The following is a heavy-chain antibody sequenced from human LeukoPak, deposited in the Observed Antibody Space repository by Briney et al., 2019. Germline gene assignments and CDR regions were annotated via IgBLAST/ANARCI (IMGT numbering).Heavy chain of an antibody. CDR3: AKDQEGIAVAGVYYYYGMDV. Sequence: PGGSLRLSCAASGFTFSSYGMHWVSQAPGKGLEWVAVISYDGSNKYYADSVKGRFTISRDNSKNTLYLQMNSLRAEDTAVYYCAKDQEGIAVAGVYYYYGMDVWGQGTTVTVSS. CDR1: GFTFSSYG. CDR2: ISYDGSNK. V-gene: IGHV3-30*18. D-gene: IGHD6-19*01. J-gene: IGHJ6*02.